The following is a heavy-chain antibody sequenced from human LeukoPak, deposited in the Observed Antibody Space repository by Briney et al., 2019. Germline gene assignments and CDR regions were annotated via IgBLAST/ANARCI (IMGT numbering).Heavy chain of an antibody. V-gene: IGHV3-30*18. CDR3: AKDDHGDYHAFDI. CDR2: ISHDDSNK. Sequence: GGSLRLSCAASGFTFSSYGMHWVRQAPGKGLEWVAVISHDDSNKYYADPVKGRFTISRDNSKNTVYLQMNSLRTEDTAVYYCAKDDHGDYHAFDIWGQGTMVTVSS. J-gene: IGHJ3*02. CDR1: GFTFSSYG. D-gene: IGHD4-17*01.